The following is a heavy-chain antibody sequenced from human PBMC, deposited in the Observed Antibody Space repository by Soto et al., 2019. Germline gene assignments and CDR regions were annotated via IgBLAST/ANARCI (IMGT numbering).Heavy chain of an antibody. V-gene: IGHV1-69*13. CDR3: ARGYSSSFIFWPY. J-gene: IGHJ4*02. CDR2: IIPIFGTA. CDR1: GGTFSSYA. D-gene: IGHD6-6*01. Sequence: SVKVSCKASGGTFSSYAISWVRQAPGQGLEWMGGIIPIFGTANYAQKFQGRVTITADESTSTAYMELSSLRSEDTAVYYCARGYSSSFIFWPYWGQGTLVTVSS.